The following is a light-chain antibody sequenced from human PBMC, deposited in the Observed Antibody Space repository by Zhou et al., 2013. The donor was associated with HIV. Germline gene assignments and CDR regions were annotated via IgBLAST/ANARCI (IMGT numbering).Light chain of an antibody. CDR1: QSISSRH. J-gene: IGKJ4*01. CDR3: QQRSNWPLT. V-gene: IGKV3-11*01. Sequence: EIVLTQSPGALSLSPGERATLSCRASQSISSRHLAWYQQKPGQAPRLLIYDASNRATGIPARFSGSGSGTDFTLTISSLEPEDFAVYYCQQRSNWPLTFGGGTKVEIK. CDR2: DAS.